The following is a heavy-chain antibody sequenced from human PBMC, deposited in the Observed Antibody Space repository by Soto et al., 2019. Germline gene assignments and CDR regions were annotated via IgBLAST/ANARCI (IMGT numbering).Heavy chain of an antibody. J-gene: IGHJ4*02. V-gene: IGHV3-30-3*01. CDR1: GFTFSSYA. CDR2: ISYDGSNK. CDR3: ARDRGSRDGYNSYYFDY. Sequence: QVQLVESGGGVVQPGRSLRLSCAASGFTFSSYAMHWVRQAPGKGLEWVAVISYDGSNKYYADSVKDRFTISRDNSKNTLYLQMNSLKAEDTAVYYCARDRGSRDGYNSYYFDYWGQGTLVTVSS. D-gene: IGHD5-12*01.